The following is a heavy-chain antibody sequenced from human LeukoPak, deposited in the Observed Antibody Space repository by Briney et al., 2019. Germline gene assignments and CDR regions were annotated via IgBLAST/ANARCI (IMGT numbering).Heavy chain of an antibody. D-gene: IGHD3-10*01. CDR2: INHSGST. CDR3: ARLVRGVIPRDY. Sequence: SETLSLTCAVYGGSFSGYYWSWIRQPPGKGLEWIGEINHSGSTNYNPSLKSRVTISVDTSKNQFSLKLSSVTAADTAVYYCARLVRGVIPRDYWGQGTLVTVSS. J-gene: IGHJ4*02. V-gene: IGHV4-34*01. CDR1: GGSFSGYY.